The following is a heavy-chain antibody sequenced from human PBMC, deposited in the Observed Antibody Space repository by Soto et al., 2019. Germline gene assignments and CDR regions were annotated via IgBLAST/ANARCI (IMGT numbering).Heavy chain of an antibody. CDR3: TTSTIVVVNSLRN. V-gene: IGHV1-69*13. D-gene: IGHD3-22*01. J-gene: IGHJ1*01. CDR1: GGTFSSYA. CDR2: IIPIFGTA. Sequence: SVKVSCKASGGTFSSYAISWVRQAPGQGLEWMGGIIPIFGTANYAQKFQGRVTITADESTSTAYMELSSLRSEDTAVYYCTTSTIVVVNSLRNCGQGTPVTVSS.